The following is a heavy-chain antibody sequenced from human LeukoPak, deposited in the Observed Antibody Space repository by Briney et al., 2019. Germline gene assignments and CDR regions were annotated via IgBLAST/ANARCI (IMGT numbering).Heavy chain of an antibody. Sequence: PGGSLRLSCAVSRFTFSSYWMSWVRQAPGKGLEWVANIKEDGGEKYYVDSVKGRISISRDNAKNSLYLQMNSLRAEDTAFYYCAKMNSGYDYWGNWYFDLWGRGTLVTVSS. CDR1: RFTFSSYW. D-gene: IGHD5-12*01. CDR3: AKMNSGYDYWGNWYFDL. CDR2: IKEDGGEK. V-gene: IGHV3-7*01. J-gene: IGHJ2*01.